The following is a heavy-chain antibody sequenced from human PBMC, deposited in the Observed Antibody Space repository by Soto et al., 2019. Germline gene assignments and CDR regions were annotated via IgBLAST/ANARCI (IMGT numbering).Heavy chain of an antibody. CDR2: INVGNGNT. J-gene: IGHJ4*02. Sequence: GASVKVSCKASGYTFTDYAIHWVRQAPGQVLEWMGWINVGNGNTGYSRKFQGRVTNARDMSASTAYIEVTSLKSEDTAIYYCAREGAHYTPPDNWGQGTLVTVYS. D-gene: IGHD2-15*01. CDR3: AREGAHYTPPDN. V-gene: IGHV1-3*01. CDR1: GYTFTDYA.